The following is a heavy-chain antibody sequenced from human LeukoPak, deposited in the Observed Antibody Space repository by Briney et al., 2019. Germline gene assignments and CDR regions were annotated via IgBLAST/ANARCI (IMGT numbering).Heavy chain of an antibody. Sequence: SEALSLTCTVSGNSISTFYWSWIRQPPGKGLEWIGYISYSGTTNYNPSLESRATISLDTSRNQFSLKLSSVTAADTAIYYCASRLSSWYAFDYWGQGTLVTVSS. D-gene: IGHD6-13*01. CDR2: ISYSGTT. CDR3: ASRLSSWYAFDY. V-gene: IGHV4-59*08. J-gene: IGHJ4*02. CDR1: GNSISTFY.